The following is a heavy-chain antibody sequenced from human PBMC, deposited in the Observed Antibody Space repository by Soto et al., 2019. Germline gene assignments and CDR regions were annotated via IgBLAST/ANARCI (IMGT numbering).Heavy chain of an antibody. J-gene: IGHJ5*02. V-gene: IGHV4-59*08. D-gene: IGHD3-10*01. CDR2: IYYSGST. CDR3: ARLLYGLGSWFDP. CDR1: GASISSYY. Sequence: PSETLSLTCTVSGASISSYYWTWVRQPPGKGLEWIGYIYYSGSTYYNPSLKSRVTISVDTSKNQFSLKLSPVTAADTAVYYCARLLYGLGSWFDPWGQGTLVTVSS.